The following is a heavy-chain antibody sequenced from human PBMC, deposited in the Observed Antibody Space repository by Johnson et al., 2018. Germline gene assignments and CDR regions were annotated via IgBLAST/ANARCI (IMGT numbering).Heavy chain of an antibody. V-gene: IGHV3-7*01. Sequence: VQLVESGGGLVQPGGSXRLSCAASGFTFSSYWMSWVRQAPGKGLEWVANIKQDGSDNYYVDSVKGRFTISRDTGKNSVYLQMNSLRAEDTAVYYCARGGPYYEYFEQWGQGTLVTVSS. D-gene: IGHD1-26*01. J-gene: IGHJ1*01. CDR1: GFTFSSYW. CDR3: ARGGPYYEYFEQ. CDR2: IKQDGSDN.